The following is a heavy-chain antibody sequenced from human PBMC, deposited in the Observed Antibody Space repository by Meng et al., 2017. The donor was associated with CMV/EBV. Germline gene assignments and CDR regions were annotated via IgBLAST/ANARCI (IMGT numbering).Heavy chain of an antibody. Sequence: GESLKISCVVSGFMFRNYGMHWVRQAPGKGLEWVAGIWYDGSNRNYGDSVKGRFTISRDNSKDILYLQMNSLRVEDTAIYYCAKLAGFFGAGHYGLDVWGQGTTVTVSS. CDR1: GFMFRNYG. J-gene: IGHJ6*02. CDR3: AKLAGFFGAGHYGLDV. V-gene: IGHV3-33*06. CDR2: IWYDGSNR. D-gene: IGHD3-10*01.